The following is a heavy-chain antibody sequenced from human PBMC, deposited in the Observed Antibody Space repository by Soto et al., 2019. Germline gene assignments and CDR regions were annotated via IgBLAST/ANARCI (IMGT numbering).Heavy chain of an antibody. V-gene: IGHV1-18*01. D-gene: IGHD3-3*01. Sequence: QVQLVQSGVEVKKPGASVKVSCKASGYTFTSYGISWVRQAPGQGLEWMGWISAYNGNTNYAQKLQGRVTMTTDTSTSTAYMELRSLRSDDTAVYYCARDRYDFWSGYLHYMDVWGKGTTVTVSS. CDR3: ARDRYDFWSGYLHYMDV. CDR1: GYTFTSYG. J-gene: IGHJ6*03. CDR2: ISAYNGNT.